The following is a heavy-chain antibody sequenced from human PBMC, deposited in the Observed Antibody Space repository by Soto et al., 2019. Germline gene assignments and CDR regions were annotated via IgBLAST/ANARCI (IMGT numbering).Heavy chain of an antibody. V-gene: IGHV4-30-4*01. CDR1: GGSISSGDYY. D-gene: IGHD3-22*01. Sequence: SETLSLTCTVSGGSISSGDYYWSWIRQPPGKGLEWIGYIYYSGSTYYNPSLKSRVTISVDTSKNQFSLKLSSVTAADTAVYYCARAGDYYDSSGYSTYFDYSGQGTLVTVSS. CDR2: IYYSGST. CDR3: ARAGDYYDSSGYSTYFDY. J-gene: IGHJ4*02.